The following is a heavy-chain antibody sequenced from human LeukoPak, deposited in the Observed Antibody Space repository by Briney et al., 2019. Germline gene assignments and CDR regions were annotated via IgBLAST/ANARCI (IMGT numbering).Heavy chain of an antibody. J-gene: IGHJ4*02. CDR1: GFTFSSYG. D-gene: IGHD3-22*01. Sequence: GRSLRLSCAASGFTFSSYGMHWVRQAPGKGLEWLAVIWYDGSNIYYADPVKGRFAISRDNSKNTLYLQINSLRAEDTAVYYCVKDLYYDNSGYYSGAFDYWGQGTLVTVSS. CDR3: VKDLYYDNSGYYSGAFDY. CDR2: IWYDGSNI. V-gene: IGHV3-33*06.